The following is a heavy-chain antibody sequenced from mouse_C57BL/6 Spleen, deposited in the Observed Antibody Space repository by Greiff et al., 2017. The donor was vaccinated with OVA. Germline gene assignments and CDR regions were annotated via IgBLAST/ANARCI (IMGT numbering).Heavy chain of an antibody. CDR2: IDPSDSET. V-gene: IGHV1-52*01. CDR3: ARGGLYDYDGYFDY. Sequence: VKLQQPGAELVRPGSSVKLSCKASGYTFTSYWMHWVKQRPIQGLEWIGNIDPSDSETHYNQKFKDKATLTVDKSSSTAYMQLSSLTSEDSAVYYCARGGLYDYDGYFDYWGQGTTLTVSS. J-gene: IGHJ2*01. D-gene: IGHD2-4*01. CDR1: GYTFTSYW.